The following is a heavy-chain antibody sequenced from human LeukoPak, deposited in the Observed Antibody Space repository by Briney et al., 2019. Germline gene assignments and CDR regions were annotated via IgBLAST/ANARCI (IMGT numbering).Heavy chain of an antibody. Sequence: SETLSLTCTVSGGSISSGSYYWSWIRQPAGKGLEWIARIYTSGSTNYNPSLKSRVTISVDTSKNQFSLKLSSVTAADTAVYYCARGDCSSTSCYGYWGQGTLVTVSS. D-gene: IGHD2-2*01. J-gene: IGHJ4*02. CDR2: IYTSGST. CDR1: GGSISSGSYY. CDR3: ARGDCSSTSCYGY. V-gene: IGHV4-61*02.